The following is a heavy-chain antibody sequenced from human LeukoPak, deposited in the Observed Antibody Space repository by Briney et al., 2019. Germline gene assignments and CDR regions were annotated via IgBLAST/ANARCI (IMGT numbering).Heavy chain of an antibody. CDR2: IYYSGST. J-gene: IGHJ3*02. Sequence: PSETLSLTCTVSGGSISSSSYYWGWTRQPPGKGLEWIGYIYYSGSTYYNPSLKSRVTISVDTSKNQFSLKLSSVTAADTAVYYCARDYLNYHILTGYFPGAFDIWGQGTMVTVSS. D-gene: IGHD3-9*01. CDR1: GGSISSSSYY. V-gene: IGHV4-39*07. CDR3: ARDYLNYHILTGYFPGAFDI.